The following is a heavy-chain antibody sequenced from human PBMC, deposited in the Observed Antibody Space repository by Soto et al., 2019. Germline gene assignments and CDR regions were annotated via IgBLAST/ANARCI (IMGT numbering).Heavy chain of an antibody. CDR3: AYRVGSRGSFDY. V-gene: IGHV2-5*01. J-gene: IGHJ4*02. CDR2: IYWNDDK. CDR1: GFSLRTSGVS. Sequence: QITLKESGPTLVKPTQTVTLTCSFSGFSLRTSGVSVGWIRQPPGKALEWLAFIYWNDDKRYSPSLQSRLTITNDNSKKEVVLTMTNMDPLDTGTYYCAYRVGSRGSFDYWGQGTLVTVSS. D-gene: IGHD6-25*01.